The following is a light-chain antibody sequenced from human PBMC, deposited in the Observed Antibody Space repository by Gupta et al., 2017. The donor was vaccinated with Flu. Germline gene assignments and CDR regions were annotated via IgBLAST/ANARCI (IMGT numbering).Light chain of an antibody. V-gene: IGLV2-8*01. CDR3: SSYAGSNNLWV. Sequence: QSALTRPPSPSGSPGQSATTSCPGTSSDVGGYNYVSWYQQHQGKAPKLMIYEVSKRPSGVPDRFSGSKSGNTASLTVSGLQAEDEADYYCSSYAGSNNLWVFGGGTKLTVL. J-gene: IGLJ3*02. CDR2: EVS. CDR1: SSDVGGYNY.